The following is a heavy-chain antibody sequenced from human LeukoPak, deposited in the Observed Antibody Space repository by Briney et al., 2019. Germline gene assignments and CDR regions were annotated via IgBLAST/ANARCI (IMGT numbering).Heavy chain of an antibody. CDR1: GFTFSRYA. J-gene: IGHJ4*02. CDR3: AKDTLSGTKFLDY. D-gene: IGHD1-7*01. V-gene: IGHV3-23*01. Sequence: GGSLRLSCAASGFTFSRYAMSWVRQAPGKGLEWVSAISGSGDYTYYVDSVRGRSTISRDNSKNTLYLQMNSLRAEDTAVYYCAKDTLSGTKFLDYWGQGTLVTVSS. CDR2: ISGSGDYT.